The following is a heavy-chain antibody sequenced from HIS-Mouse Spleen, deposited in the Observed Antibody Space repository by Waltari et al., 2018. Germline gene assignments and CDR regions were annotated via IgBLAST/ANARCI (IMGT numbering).Heavy chain of an antibody. V-gene: IGHV4-39*07. CDR3: AREIPYSSSWYDWYFDL. D-gene: IGHD6-13*01. J-gene: IGHJ2*01. Sequence: QLQLQESGPGLVKPSETLSLTCTVSGGSISSSSYYWGWIRQPPGKGLEWIGSSDYSGSTHYTPSLKSRRTISVYTSKNQFSLKLSSVTAADTAVYYCAREIPYSSSWYDWYFDLWGRGTLVTVSS. CDR2: SDYSGST. CDR1: GGSISSSSYY.